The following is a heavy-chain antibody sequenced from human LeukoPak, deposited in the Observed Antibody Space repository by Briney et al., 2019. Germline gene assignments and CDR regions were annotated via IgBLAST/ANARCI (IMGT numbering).Heavy chain of an antibody. CDR3: ARDPGISAGTYYFDY. J-gene: IGHJ4*02. Sequence: GGSLRLSCAASGFSFSEYGMHWIRQAPGKGLEWVAAISYDGSNKDYVDSVKGRFTISRDNSRNTLYLQMNSLRAEDTAVYYCARDPGISAGTYYFDYWGQGTLVTVSS. CDR2: ISYDGSNK. V-gene: IGHV3-30*03. D-gene: IGHD6-13*01. CDR1: GFSFSEYG.